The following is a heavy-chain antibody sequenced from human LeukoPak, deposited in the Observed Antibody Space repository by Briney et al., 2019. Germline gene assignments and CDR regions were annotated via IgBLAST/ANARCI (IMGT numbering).Heavy chain of an antibody. CDR3: TRGWWGVDY. V-gene: IGHV3-74*01. D-gene: IGHD2-8*02. CDR1: GFTFSSYW. J-gene: IGHJ4*02. Sequence: PGGSLRLSCAASGFTFSSYWMHWVRQAPGKGLVWVSHIDTDGSSTTYADSVKGRFTISRDNAKNTLYLQMNSLRPEDTAVYYCTRGWWGVDYWGQGTLVTVSS. CDR2: IDTDGSST.